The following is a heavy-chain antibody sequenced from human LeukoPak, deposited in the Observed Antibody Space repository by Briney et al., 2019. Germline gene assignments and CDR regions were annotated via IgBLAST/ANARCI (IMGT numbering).Heavy chain of an antibody. CDR1: GGSISSGGYY. CDR3: ARGSTMVRGVRHAHHY. CDR2: INHSGST. D-gene: IGHD3-10*01. Sequence: SETLSLTCTVSGGSISSGGYYWTWIRQPPGKGLEWIGEINHSGSTNYNPSLKSRVTISVDTSKNQFSLKLSSVTAADTAVYYCARGSTMVRGVRHAHHYWGQGTLVTVSS. V-gene: IGHV4-39*07. J-gene: IGHJ4*02.